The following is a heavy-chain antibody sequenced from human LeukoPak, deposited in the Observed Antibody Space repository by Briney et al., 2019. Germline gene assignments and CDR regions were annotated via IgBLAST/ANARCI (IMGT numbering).Heavy chain of an antibody. J-gene: IGHJ4*02. V-gene: IGHV3-15*01. Sequence: PGGSLRLSCEASGFTFSNAWMSWVRQAPGKGLEWVGRIKSKTDGGTTDYAAPVKGRFTISRDDSKNTLYLQMNSLKTEDTAVYYCTTESAYCGGDCYSGYWGQGTLVTVSS. CDR2: IKSKTDGGTT. CDR3: TTESAYCGGDCYSGY. D-gene: IGHD2-21*02. CDR1: GFTFSNAW.